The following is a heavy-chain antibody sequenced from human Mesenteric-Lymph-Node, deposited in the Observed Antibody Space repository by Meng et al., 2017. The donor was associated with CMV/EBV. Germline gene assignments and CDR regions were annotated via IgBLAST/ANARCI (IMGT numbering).Heavy chain of an antibody. CDR3: ARQYYDSSAQNWFDP. Sequence: SETLSLTCTVSGGSISSYYWSWIRQTPGKGLEWIGYTYHSGSTNYNPSLRSRITISVDTSKNQFSLKLSSVTAADTAVYYCARQYYDSSAQNWFDPWGQGTLVTVSS. J-gene: IGHJ5*02. V-gene: IGHV4-59*08. D-gene: IGHD3-22*01. CDR2: TYHSGST. CDR1: GGSISSYY.